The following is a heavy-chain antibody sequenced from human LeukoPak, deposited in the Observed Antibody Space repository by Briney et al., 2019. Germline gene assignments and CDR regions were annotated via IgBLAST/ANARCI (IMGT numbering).Heavy chain of an antibody. D-gene: IGHD5/OR15-5a*01. J-gene: IGHJ4*02. V-gene: IGHV3-66*02. CDR1: GFTVSSNY. CDR2: IYSGGST. Sequence: GGSLRLSCAASGFTVSSNYMSWVRQAPGKGLEWVSVIYSGGSTYYADSVKGRFTISRDNSKNTLYLQMNSLRAEDTAVYYCARDPSTRVYYFDYWGQGTLVTVSS. CDR3: ARDPSTRVYYFDY.